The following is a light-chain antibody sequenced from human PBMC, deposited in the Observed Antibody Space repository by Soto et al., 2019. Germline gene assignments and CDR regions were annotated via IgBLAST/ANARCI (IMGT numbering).Light chain of an antibody. CDR1: QGISSY. CDR2: AAS. Sequence: DIRVTQSPSFLSASVVDRVTITCRASQGISSYLAWYQQKPGKAPKLLIYAASTLQSGVPSRFSGSGSGTEFTLTISSLQPEDFATYYCQQLNSYLYTFGQGTKLEIK. CDR3: QQLNSYLYT. J-gene: IGKJ2*01. V-gene: IGKV1-9*01.